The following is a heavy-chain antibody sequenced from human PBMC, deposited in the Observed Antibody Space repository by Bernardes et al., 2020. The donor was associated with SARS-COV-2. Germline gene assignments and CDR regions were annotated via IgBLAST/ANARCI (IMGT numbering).Heavy chain of an antibody. CDR2: INSDGSSA. D-gene: IGHD3-10*01. V-gene: IGHV3-74*01. CDR1: GFTFSNYW. Sequence: GESLRLSCVASGFTFSNYWMHWVRQAPGKGLVWVSRINSDGSSAVYADSVKGRFTISRDNAENTLYLQMNSLRAEDTAMYYCTTRVHYWGQGALVTVSS. J-gene: IGHJ4*02. CDR3: TTRVHY.